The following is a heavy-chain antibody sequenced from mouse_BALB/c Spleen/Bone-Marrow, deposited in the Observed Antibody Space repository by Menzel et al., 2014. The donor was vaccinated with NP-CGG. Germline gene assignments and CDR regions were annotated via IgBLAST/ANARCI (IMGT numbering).Heavy chain of an antibody. V-gene: IGHV5-6*01. CDR1: GFTFSNYG. J-gene: IGHJ2*01. Sequence: EVQVVESGGDLVKPGGSLKLSCAASGFTFSNYGMSWVRQTPDKRLEWVATISSVGSYTYYPDSVKGRFTISRDNAKSTLFLQMSSLKSEDTAMYYCARRGTGTGSYYFDYWGQGTTLTVSS. CDR3: ARRGTGTGSYYFDY. CDR2: ISSVGSYT. D-gene: IGHD4-1*01.